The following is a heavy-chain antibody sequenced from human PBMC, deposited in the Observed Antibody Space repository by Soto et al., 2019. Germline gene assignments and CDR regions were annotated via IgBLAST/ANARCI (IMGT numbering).Heavy chain of an antibody. V-gene: IGHV3-9*01. CDR1: GFTFDDYA. CDR3: AKDIRGSTTYYYYMDV. Sequence: GGSLRLSCAASGFTFDDYAMHWVRQAPGKGLEWVSGISWNSGSIGYADSVKGRFTISRDNAKNSLYLQMNSLRAEDTALYYCAKDIRGSTTYYYYMDVWGKGTTVTVSS. D-gene: IGHD1-1*01. CDR2: ISWNSGSI. J-gene: IGHJ6*03.